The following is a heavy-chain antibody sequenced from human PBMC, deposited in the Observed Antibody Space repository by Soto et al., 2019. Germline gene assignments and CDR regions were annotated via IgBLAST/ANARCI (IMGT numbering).Heavy chain of an antibody. CDR2: ISAYNGNT. D-gene: IGHD4-17*01. CDR3: ARTWSTVTMSSMAAFDI. CDR1: GYTFTSYG. V-gene: IGHV1-18*01. J-gene: IGHJ3*02. Sequence: XSVKVSCKASGYTFTSYGISLLRHTPGQGLEWMGWISAYNGNTNYAQKLQGRVTMTTDTSTSTAYMELRSLRSDETAVYYCARTWSTVTMSSMAAFDIWGQGTMVTVSS.